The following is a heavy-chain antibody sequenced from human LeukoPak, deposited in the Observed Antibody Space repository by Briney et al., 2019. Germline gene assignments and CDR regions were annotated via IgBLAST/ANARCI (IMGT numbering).Heavy chain of an antibody. CDR1: GGSISSYY. CDR3: ARPVWFGDDNWFDP. V-gene: IGHV4-59*08. CDR2: IYYSGST. J-gene: IGHJ5*02. Sequence: SETLSLTCTVSGGSISSYYWSWIRQPPGKGLEWIGYIYYSGSTNYNPSLKSRVTISVDTSKNQFSLKLSSVTAADTAVYYCARPVWFGDDNWFDPWGQGTLVTVSS. D-gene: IGHD3-10*01.